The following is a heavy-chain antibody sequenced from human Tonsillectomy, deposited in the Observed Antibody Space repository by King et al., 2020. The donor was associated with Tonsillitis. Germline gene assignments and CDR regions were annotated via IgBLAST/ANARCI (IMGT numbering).Heavy chain of an antibody. D-gene: IGHD4-11*01. CDR1: GFTFSSYA. CDR3: ARSLYRNYGYHFDS. V-gene: IGHV3-23*04. J-gene: IGHJ4*02. Sequence: VQLVESGGGLIQPGGSLRLSRAASGFTFSSYAMTWVRQPPGKGLEWVSTIHSSGASTDYADSVKGRFTISRDNSKNTLSLQMNSLRAEDTAVYYCARSLYRNYGYHFDSWGQGTLVTVSS. CDR2: IHSSGAST.